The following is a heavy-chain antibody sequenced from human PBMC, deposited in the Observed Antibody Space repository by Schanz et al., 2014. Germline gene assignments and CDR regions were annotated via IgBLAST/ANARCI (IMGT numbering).Heavy chain of an antibody. Sequence: QVQLVQSGGEVKTPGASVKVSCKASGYTFTRSVISWVRQAPGQGLAWMGRIFPILGIANYAQNVQGRVTITADKSTSTAYMELSSLRSEDTAVYYCARADCTNGVCSQNYFGMDVWGQGTTVTVSS. V-gene: IGHV1-69*04. D-gene: IGHD2-8*01. J-gene: IGHJ6*02. CDR1: GYTFTRSV. CDR3: ARADCTNGVCSQNYFGMDV. CDR2: IFPILGIA.